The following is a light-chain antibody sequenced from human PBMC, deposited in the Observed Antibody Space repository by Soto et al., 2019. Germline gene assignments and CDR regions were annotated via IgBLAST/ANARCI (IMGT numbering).Light chain of an antibody. CDR3: QQYNSYSPPTWT. CDR2: DAS. J-gene: IGKJ1*01. Sequence: DIQMTQSPSTLSASVGDRVTITCRASQSISSWLAWYQQKPGKAPKLLIYDASSLESGVPSRFRGSGSGTEFTLTISSLQPDDFATYYCQQYNSYSPPTWTFGQGTKVEIK. V-gene: IGKV1-5*01. CDR1: QSISSW.